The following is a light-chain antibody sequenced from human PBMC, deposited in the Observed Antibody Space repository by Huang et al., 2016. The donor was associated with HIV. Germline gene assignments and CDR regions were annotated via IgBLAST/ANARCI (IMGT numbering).Light chain of an antibody. V-gene: IGKV3-20*01. J-gene: IGKJ3*01. CDR1: QSVITY. Sequence: EIVLTQTQGTLSLSPGERATLSCRASQSVITYLGWYQQKPGQAPRPLIYSASSRATYIPDRFSGSGSGTDFTLTISRLEPEDFAVYYCQQYGSSVFTFGPGTRVDIK. CDR2: SAS. CDR3: QQYGSSVFT.